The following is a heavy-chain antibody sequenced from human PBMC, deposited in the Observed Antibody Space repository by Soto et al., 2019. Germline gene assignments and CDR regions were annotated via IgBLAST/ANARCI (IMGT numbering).Heavy chain of an antibody. CDR1: GYSFTDYH. V-gene: IGHV1-2*06. CDR3: ARGGRYYDSSGYRTHDAFDI. J-gene: IGHJ3*02. D-gene: IGHD3-22*01. Sequence: ASLKVSCKASGYSFTDYHIHWVRQAPGQGLEWLGRINPKSGGTSTAQKFQGRVTMTRDTSTSTVYMELSSLRSEDTAVYYCARGGRYYDSSGYRTHDAFDIWGQGTMVTVSS. CDR2: INPKSGGT.